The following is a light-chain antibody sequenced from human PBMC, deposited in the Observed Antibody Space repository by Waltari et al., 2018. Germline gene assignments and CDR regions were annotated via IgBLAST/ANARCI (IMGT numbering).Light chain of an antibody. CDR2: WAS. J-gene: IGKJ1*01. CDR3: QQYYSIGGT. V-gene: IGKV4-1*01. CDR1: QSILYSSSNQNY. Sequence: DIVMTQSPDSLAVSPGERATINCQSRQSILYSSSNQNYLAWYQQKPGQPPKVLIYWASTRESGVPDRFSGSGSGTDFTLTISNLQAEDVAVYYCQQYYSIGGTFGQGTRVDIK.